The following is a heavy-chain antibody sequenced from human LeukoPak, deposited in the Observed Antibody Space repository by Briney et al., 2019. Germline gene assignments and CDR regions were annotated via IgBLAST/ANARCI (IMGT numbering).Heavy chain of an antibody. J-gene: IGHJ6*03. CDR2: ISAYNGNT. D-gene: IGHD2-2*01. V-gene: IGHV1-18*01. Sequence: GASVKVSCKAAGYTFTSYGISWVRQAPGQGLEWMGWISAYNGNTNYAQKLQGRVTMTTDTSTSTAYMELRSLRSDDTAVYYCARDARCSSTSCYLRLYYYYYMDVWGKGTTVTVSS. CDR1: GYTFTSYG. CDR3: ARDARCSSTSCYLRLYYYYYMDV.